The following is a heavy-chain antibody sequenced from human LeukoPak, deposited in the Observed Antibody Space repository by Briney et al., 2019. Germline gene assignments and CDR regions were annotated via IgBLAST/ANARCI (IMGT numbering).Heavy chain of an antibody. V-gene: IGHV5-51*01. CDR3: ARQGLGGTASTDAFDI. CDR1: GYSFTGYW. CDR2: IYPGDSDT. Sequence: GESLKISCKGSGYSFTGYWIGWVRQMPGKGREWMGIIYPGDSDTRYSPSFQGQVTISADKSISTAYLQWSSLKASHTAMYYCARQGLGGTASTDAFDIWGQGTMVTVSS. J-gene: IGHJ3*02.